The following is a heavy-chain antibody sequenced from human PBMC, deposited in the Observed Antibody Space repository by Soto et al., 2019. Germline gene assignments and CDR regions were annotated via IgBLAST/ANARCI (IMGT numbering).Heavy chain of an antibody. CDR2: INHRGST. Sequence: QVQLQQWGAGLLKPSETLSLTCAVYGGSFSGYYWSWIRQPPGKGLAWSGEINHRGSTNYNPSLKSRVILSVDTSTNQCSLKLSSVTAADTAVYYCARGSVDTDLYYWGQGTLVTVSS. D-gene: IGHD5-18*01. CDR1: GGSFSGYY. V-gene: IGHV4-34*01. CDR3: ARGSVDTDLYY. J-gene: IGHJ4*02.